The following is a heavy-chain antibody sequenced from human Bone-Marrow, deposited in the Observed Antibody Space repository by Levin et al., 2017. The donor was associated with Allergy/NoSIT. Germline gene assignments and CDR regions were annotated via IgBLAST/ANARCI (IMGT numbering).Heavy chain of an antibody. CDR2: INHSGST. CDR1: GGSFSGYY. D-gene: IGHD3-22*01. J-gene: IGHJ4*02. V-gene: IGHV4-34*01. CDR3: ARRTPYYYDRSGYYWY. Sequence: GSLRLSCAVYGGSFSGYYWSWIRQPPGKGLEWIGEINHSGSTNYNPSLKSRVTISVDTSKNQFSLKLSSVTAADTAVYYCARRTPYYYDRSGYYWYWGQGTLVTVSS.